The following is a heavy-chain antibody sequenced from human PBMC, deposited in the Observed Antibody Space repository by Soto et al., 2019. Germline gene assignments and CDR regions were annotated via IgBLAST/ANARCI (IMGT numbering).Heavy chain of an antibody. J-gene: IGHJ4*02. Sequence: SETLSLTCTVSGGSISSGDYYWSWIRQPPGKGLEWIGYIYYSGSTYYNPSLKSRVTISVDTSKNQFSLKLSSVTAADTAVYYCARQAVGFCISTSCYYFDYWGQGTLVTVSS. D-gene: IGHD2-2*01. V-gene: IGHV4-30-4*01. CDR3: ARQAVGFCISTSCYYFDY. CDR2: IYYSGST. CDR1: GGSISSGDYY.